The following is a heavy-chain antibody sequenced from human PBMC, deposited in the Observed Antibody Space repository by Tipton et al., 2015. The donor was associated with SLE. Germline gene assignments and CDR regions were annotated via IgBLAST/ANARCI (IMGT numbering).Heavy chain of an antibody. J-gene: IGHJ6*03. CDR1: GYIFSTYG. D-gene: IGHD5-12*01. Sequence: QSGAEVKKPGASVKVSCRASGYIFSTYGISWVRQAPGQGLEWMGWINPYNDNTDYVELLQGRVTMTTDTSTGTAYMELTSLNSDDTATYYCARHPVAGYPYYMDVWGTGTTVTVSS. V-gene: IGHV1-18*01. CDR3: ARHPVAGYPYYMDV. CDR2: INPYNDNT.